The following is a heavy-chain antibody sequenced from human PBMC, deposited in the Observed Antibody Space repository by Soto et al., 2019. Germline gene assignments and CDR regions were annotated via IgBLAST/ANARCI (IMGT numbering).Heavy chain of an antibody. D-gene: IGHD6-13*01. CDR1: GFTFSDYY. CDR2: ISSSSSYT. J-gene: IGHJ3*02. Sequence: QVQLVESGGGLVKPGGSLRLSCAASGFTFSDYYMSWIRQAPGKGLEWVSYISSSSSYTNYEDSVKGRFTISRDIGKNSLYLQMNSLRGEETAVYYCARDIAAAGGDAFDIWGQGTMVTVSS. CDR3: ARDIAAAGGDAFDI. V-gene: IGHV3-11*05.